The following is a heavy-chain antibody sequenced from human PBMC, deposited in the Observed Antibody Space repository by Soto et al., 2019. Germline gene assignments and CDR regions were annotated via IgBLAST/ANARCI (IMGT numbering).Heavy chain of an antibody. V-gene: IGHV1-2*02. CDR2: VNPNSDDT. D-gene: IGHD4-4*01. CDR3: ARKRSLDYIRWGLNP. J-gene: IGHJ5*02. CDR1: GYPYSDNH. Sequence: ASVNVSCKASGYPYSDNHIHWLRRAPGQGLEWMGRVNPNSDDTNYAQKFQGRVTMTRDTSIDTAYLELTGLASDDTATYFCARKRSLDYIRWGLNPWGRGTLVTFSS.